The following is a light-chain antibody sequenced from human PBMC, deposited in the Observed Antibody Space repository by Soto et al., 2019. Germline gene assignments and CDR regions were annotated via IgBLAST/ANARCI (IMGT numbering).Light chain of an antibody. CDR1: SSDVGGYNY. CDR3: SSYTTSNTRQIV. CDR2: DVS. V-gene: IGLV2-14*03. Sequence: QSALTQPASVSGSPGQSINISFTGTSSDVGGYNYVSGYQHHPGKAPKLIIYDVSNRPSGVSNPFSGSKSGNTASLTISGLQPEDEADYYCSSYTTSNTRQIVFGTGTKLTVL. J-gene: IGLJ1*01.